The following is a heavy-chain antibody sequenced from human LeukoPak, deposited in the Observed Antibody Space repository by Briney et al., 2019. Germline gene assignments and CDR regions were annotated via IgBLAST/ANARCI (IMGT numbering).Heavy chain of an antibody. D-gene: IGHD6-19*01. CDR1: GFTFSSYG. Sequence: PGGSLRPSCAASGFTFSSYGMHWVRQAPGKGLEWVAVISYDGSNKYYADSVKGRFTISRDNSKNTLYLQMNSLRAEDTAVYYCAKGGGSVYGMDVWGQGTTVTVSS. J-gene: IGHJ6*02. CDR2: ISYDGSNK. CDR3: AKGGGSVYGMDV. V-gene: IGHV3-30*18.